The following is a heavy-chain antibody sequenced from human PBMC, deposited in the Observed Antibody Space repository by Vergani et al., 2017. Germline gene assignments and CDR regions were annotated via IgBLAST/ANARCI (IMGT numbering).Heavy chain of an antibody. Sequence: QVQLVQSGAEVKKPGSSVKVSCKASGGTFSSYAISWVRQAPGQGLEWMGGIIPIFGTANYAQKFQGRVTITADESTSTAYKELSSLRSEDTAVYYCARKGPDYYASSGLIGHLGYYYYYMDVWGKGTTVTVSS. CDR2: IIPIFGTA. J-gene: IGHJ6*03. CDR3: ARKGPDYYASSGLIGHLGYYYYYMDV. V-gene: IGHV1-69*01. D-gene: IGHD3-22*01. CDR1: GGTFSSYA.